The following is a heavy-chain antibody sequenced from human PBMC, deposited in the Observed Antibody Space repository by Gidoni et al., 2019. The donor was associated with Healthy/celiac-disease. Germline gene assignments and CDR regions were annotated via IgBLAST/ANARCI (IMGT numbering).Heavy chain of an antibody. V-gene: IGHV3-30*18. CDR3: AKDLTIFGVVTPPDY. CDR2: ISYDGSNK. CDR1: GFTFSSYG. Sequence: QVQLVESGGGVVQPGRSLRLSCAASGFTFSSYGMHWVRQAPGKGLEWVAVISYDGSNKYYADSVKGRFTISRDNSKNTLYLQMNSLRAEDTAVYYCAKDLTIFGVVTPPDYWGQGTLVTVSS. J-gene: IGHJ4*02. D-gene: IGHD3-3*01.